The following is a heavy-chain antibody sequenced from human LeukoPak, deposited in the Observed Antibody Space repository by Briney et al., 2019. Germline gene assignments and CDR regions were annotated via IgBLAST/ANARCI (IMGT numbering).Heavy chain of an antibody. Sequence: SETLSLTCAVYGGSFSGYYWGWIRQSPGKGLEWIGEINHSGSTNYNPSLKSRVTISVDTSKNQFSLKLSSVTAADTAVYYCARAGTNYYGSGSYYKYYFDYWGQGTLVTVSS. CDR1: GGSFSGYY. CDR2: INHSGST. CDR3: ARAGTNYYGSGSYYKYYFDY. D-gene: IGHD3-10*01. J-gene: IGHJ4*01. V-gene: IGHV4-34*01.